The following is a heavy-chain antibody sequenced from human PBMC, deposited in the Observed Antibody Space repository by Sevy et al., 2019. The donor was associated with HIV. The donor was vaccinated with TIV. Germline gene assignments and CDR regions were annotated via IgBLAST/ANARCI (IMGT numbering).Heavy chain of an antibody. V-gene: IGHV1-24*01. CDR2: FDPEDGRT. J-gene: IGHJ4*02. D-gene: IGHD3-22*01. Sequence: GASVKVSCKVSGYTLSQLSMHWVRQAPGKGLEWVGTFDPEDGRTIYAQKFQGRVTMTEDTSTDTAYMELNSLNSEDTAVYYCATTKDYYDSSGYPFDYWGQGTQVTVSS. CDR3: ATTKDYYDSSGYPFDY. CDR1: GYTLSQLS.